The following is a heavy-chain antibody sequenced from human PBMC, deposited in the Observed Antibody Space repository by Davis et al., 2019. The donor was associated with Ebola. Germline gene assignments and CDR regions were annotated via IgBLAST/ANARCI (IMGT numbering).Heavy chain of an antibody. J-gene: IGHJ3*02. CDR3: VHMVQGYDAFDI. CDR2: ISSSGSTI. V-gene: IGHV3-48*03. Sequence: GGSLRLSCAASGFTFSSYEMNWVRQAPGKGLEWVSYISSSGSTIYYADSVMGRFTISRDNAKNSLYLQMNSLRAEDTAVYYCVHMVQGYDAFDIWGQGTMVTVSS. D-gene: IGHD3-10*01. CDR1: GFTFSSYE.